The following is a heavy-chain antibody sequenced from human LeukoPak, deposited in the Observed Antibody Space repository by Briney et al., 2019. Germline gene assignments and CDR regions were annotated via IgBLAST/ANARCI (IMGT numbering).Heavy chain of an antibody. D-gene: IGHD1-26*01. J-gene: IGHJ4*02. Sequence: PGGSLRLSCVVSGLRFRNYGMHWVRQAPGKGLEWVAVIYYDGSNQYYADSVKGRFTVSRDNAKNTLYLQVDSLRAEDTAVYYCATDRNSGKYYDYWGQGTLVTVSS. V-gene: IGHV3-33*01. CDR2: IYYDGSNQ. CDR3: ATDRNSGKYYDY. CDR1: GLRFRNYG.